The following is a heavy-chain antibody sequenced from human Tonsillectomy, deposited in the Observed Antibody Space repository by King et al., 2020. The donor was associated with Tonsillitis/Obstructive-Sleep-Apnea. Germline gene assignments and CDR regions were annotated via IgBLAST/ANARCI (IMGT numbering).Heavy chain of an antibody. J-gene: IGHJ6*03. CDR3: AREGVVVPAIGYYYMDV. V-gene: IGHV1-69*04. D-gene: IGHD2-15*01. Sequence: QLVQSGAEVKKPGSSVKVSCKASGGTFSSYAITWVRQAPGQGLEWMGRIIPILGIPNYAQKFQGRVTITADKSTSTAYMELSSLRAEDTAVYYCAREGVVVPAIGYYYMDVWGKATTVTVSS. CDR1: GGTFSSYA. CDR2: IIPILGIP.